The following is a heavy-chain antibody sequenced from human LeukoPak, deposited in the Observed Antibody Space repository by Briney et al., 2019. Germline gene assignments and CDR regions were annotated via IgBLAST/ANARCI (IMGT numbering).Heavy chain of an antibody. V-gene: IGHV3-64*01. D-gene: IGHD3-3*01. J-gene: IGHJ4*02. CDR3: AKHGRIFGVVIIEEYFDY. CDR2: ISSNGGST. CDR1: GFTFSSYA. Sequence: GGSLRLSCAASGFTFSSYAMHWVRQAPGKGLEYVSAISSNGGSTYYANSVKGRFTISRDNSKNTLYLQMGSLRAEDTAVYYCAKHGRIFGVVIIEEYFDYWGQGTLVTVSS.